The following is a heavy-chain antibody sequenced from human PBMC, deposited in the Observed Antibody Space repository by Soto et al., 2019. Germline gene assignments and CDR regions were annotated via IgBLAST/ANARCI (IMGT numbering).Heavy chain of an antibody. CDR1: GGSISSYY. J-gene: IGHJ4*02. V-gene: IGHV4-4*07. D-gene: IGHD3-22*01. CDR2: IYTSGGT. CDR3: AREAVDYYDSSGYSFDY. Sequence: PSETLSLTCTVSGGSISSYYWSWIRQPAGKGLEWIGRIYTSGGTNYNPSLKSRVTMSVDTSKNQFSLKLSSVTAADTAVYYCAREAVDYYDSSGYSFDYWGQGTLVTVSS.